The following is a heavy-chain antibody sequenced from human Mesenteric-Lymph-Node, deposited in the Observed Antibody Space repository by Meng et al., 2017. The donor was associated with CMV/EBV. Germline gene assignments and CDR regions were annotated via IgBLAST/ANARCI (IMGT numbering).Heavy chain of an antibody. Sequence: GGSLRLSCAASGFTFSSYAMHWVRQAPGKGLEWVAVIPYDGSNKYYADSVKGRFTISRDNSKNTLYLQMNSLRAEDTAVYYCARDKLKGGLRYCSSTSCYKWLFDYWGQGTLVTVSS. CDR2: IPYDGSNK. V-gene: IGHV3-30*04. CDR3: ARDKLKGGLRYCSSTSCYKWLFDY. CDR1: GFTFSSYA. D-gene: IGHD2-2*02. J-gene: IGHJ4*02.